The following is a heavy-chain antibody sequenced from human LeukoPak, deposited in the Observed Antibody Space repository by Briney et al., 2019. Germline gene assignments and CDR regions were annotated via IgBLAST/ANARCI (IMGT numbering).Heavy chain of an antibody. D-gene: IGHD1-20*01. V-gene: IGHV4-59*08. Sequence: SETLSLTCTVSGGSISSYYWSWIRQPPGKGLEWIGYIYYSGSTNYNPSLKSRVTISVDTSKNQFSLKLSSVTAADTAVYYCARHSPRRYNWNYYYGMDVWGQGTTVTVSS. CDR1: GGSISSYY. J-gene: IGHJ6*02. CDR2: IYYSGST. CDR3: ARHSPRRYNWNYYYGMDV.